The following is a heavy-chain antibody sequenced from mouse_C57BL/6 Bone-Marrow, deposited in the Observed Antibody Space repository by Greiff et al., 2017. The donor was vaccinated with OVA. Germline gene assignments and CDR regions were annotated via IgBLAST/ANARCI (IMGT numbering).Heavy chain of an antibody. Sequence: QVQLQQPGTELVQPGASVKLSCTASGYTFTGYWMHWVKQRPGQGLEWIGNINPSNGGTNYNDKFYSKATLTVYKSSRTAYMHLSRLTSEDAAVYYSARFYYLGYWGQGTTLTVSS. CDR1: GYTFTGYW. V-gene: IGHV1-53*01. J-gene: IGHJ2*01. CDR3: ARFYYLGY. CDR2: INPSNGGT. D-gene: IGHD2-1*01.